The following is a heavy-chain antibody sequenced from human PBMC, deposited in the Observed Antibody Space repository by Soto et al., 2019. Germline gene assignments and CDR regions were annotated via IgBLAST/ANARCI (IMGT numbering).Heavy chain of an antibody. Sequence: ASVKVSCKASGYTFTRYAMHWVRQAPGQRLEWMGWINAGNGNTKYSQKFQGRVTITRDTSASTAYMELSSLRSEDTAVYYCARDSWPYYYGSGSYMTPTYYYGMDVWGQGTTVTVSS. D-gene: IGHD3-10*01. J-gene: IGHJ6*02. CDR3: ARDSWPYYYGSGSYMTPTYYYGMDV. V-gene: IGHV1-3*01. CDR1: GYTFTRYA. CDR2: INAGNGNT.